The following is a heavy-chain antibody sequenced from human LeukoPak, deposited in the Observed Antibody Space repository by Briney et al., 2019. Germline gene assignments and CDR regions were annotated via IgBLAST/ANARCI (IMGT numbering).Heavy chain of an antibody. Sequence: SETLSLTCTVSDGSISNYYWSWIRQPAGKALEWIGRIYTSGSTNYNPSLKSRVTISVDKSKSQFSLRLSSVTAADTAVYYCARVSNYYDSSGYYYIFDYWGQGTLVTVSS. D-gene: IGHD3-22*01. CDR2: IYTSGST. CDR3: ARVSNYYDSSGYYYIFDY. V-gene: IGHV4-4*07. J-gene: IGHJ4*02. CDR1: DGSISNYY.